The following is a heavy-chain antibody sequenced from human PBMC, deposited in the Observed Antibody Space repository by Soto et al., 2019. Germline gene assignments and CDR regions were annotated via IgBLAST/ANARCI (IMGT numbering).Heavy chain of an antibody. CDR2: LFYSGST. D-gene: IGHD6-19*01. V-gene: IGHV4-39*01. J-gene: IGHJ4*02. CDR3: ARRKIGNSGWYDYFDF. CDR1: GGSISSISSY. Sequence: QLQLQESGPGLVKPSETLSLTCTVSGGSISSISSYWGWIRQPPGRGLEWIGSLFYSGSTYDNPSLKIRVTVSVDTSNNQFSLELTSVTAADTAQYFCARRKIGNSGWYDYFDFWGQGTLVTVSS.